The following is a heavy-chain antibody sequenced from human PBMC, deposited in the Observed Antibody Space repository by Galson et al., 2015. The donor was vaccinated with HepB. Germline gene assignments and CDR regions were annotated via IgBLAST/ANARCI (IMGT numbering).Heavy chain of an antibody. Sequence: SVKVSCKASGYTSTSYYMHWVRQAPGQGLEWMGIINPSGGSTSYAQKFQGRVTMTRDTSTSTVYMELSSLRSEDTAVYYCARDGARIAVTGTSYYFDYWGHGSLVTVSS. J-gene: IGHJ4*01. CDR2: INPSGGST. V-gene: IGHV1-46*01. CDR1: GYTSTSYY. D-gene: IGHD6-19*01. CDR3: ARDGARIAVTGTSYYFDY.